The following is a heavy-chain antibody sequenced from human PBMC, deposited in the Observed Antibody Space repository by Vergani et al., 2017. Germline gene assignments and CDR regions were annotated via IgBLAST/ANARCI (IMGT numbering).Heavy chain of an antibody. D-gene: IGHD2-8*01. CDR1: GGSISSGGYY. CDR3: ARSLYYPSDSTDSYWFEP. J-gene: IGHJ5*02. Sequence: QVQLQESGPGLVKPSQTLSLTCTVSGGSISSGGYYWSWIRQHPGKGLEWIGYIYYSGSTYYNPSLKSRVTISVDTSKNQFSLKLSCVTAADTAVYYCARSLYYPSDSTDSYWFEPWGQGTLVTVSS. V-gene: IGHV4-31*03. CDR2: IYYSGST.